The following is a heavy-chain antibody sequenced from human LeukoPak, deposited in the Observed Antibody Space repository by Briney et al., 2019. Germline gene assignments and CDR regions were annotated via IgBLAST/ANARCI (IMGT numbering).Heavy chain of an antibody. CDR2: ISSSSSYI. Sequence: GGSLRLSCAASGFTFSSYSMNWVRQAPGKGLEWVSSISSSSSYIYYADSVKGGFTISRDNATNSLYLQMNSLRAEDTAVYYCARKRDILTGYNDYWGQGTLVTVSS. J-gene: IGHJ4*02. CDR1: GFTFSSYS. CDR3: ARKRDILTGYNDY. V-gene: IGHV3-21*01. D-gene: IGHD3-9*01.